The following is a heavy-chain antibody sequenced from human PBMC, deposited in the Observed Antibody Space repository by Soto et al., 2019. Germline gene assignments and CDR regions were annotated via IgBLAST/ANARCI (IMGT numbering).Heavy chain of an antibody. V-gene: IGHV3-66*04. Sequence: EVQMVESGGGLVQPVGYLRLSCAASGFIVSSNYMSWVRQAQGKGQEWVSVIYSGGSTYYADSVKGRFTISRDNSKNTLYLQMNSLRAEDTAVYYCARRPNHWYFDLWGRGTLVTVSS. CDR1: GFIVSSNY. CDR3: ARRPNHWYFDL. CDR2: IYSGGST. J-gene: IGHJ2*01.